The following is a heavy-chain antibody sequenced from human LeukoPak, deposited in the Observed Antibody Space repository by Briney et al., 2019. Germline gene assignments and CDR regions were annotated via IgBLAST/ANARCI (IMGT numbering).Heavy chain of an antibody. J-gene: IGHJ4*02. D-gene: IGHD3-9*01. CDR3: ARTQSYDILTGYLGFDY. CDR1: GGSISSSSYY. Sequence: SGTLSLTCAVSGGSISSSSYYWGWIRQPPGKGLEWIGSIYHSGSTYYNPSLKSRVTISVDTSKNQFSLKLSSVTAADTAVYYCARTQSYDILTGYLGFDYWGQGTLVTVSS. V-gene: IGHV4-39*07. CDR2: IYHSGST.